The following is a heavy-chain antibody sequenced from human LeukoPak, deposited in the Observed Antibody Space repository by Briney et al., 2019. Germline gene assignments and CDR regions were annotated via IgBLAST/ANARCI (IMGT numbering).Heavy chain of an antibody. V-gene: IGHV3-23*01. J-gene: IGHJ4*02. CDR1: GFTFSNSA. CDR3: AKRIQSAMATGY. CDR2: ISGSGGST. D-gene: IGHD5-18*01. Sequence: PGGSLRLSCAASGFTFSNSALSWVRQAPGKGLEWVSDISGSGGSTYYADSVKSRFTISRDNSKNTLYLQMNSLRAEDTAVYYCAKRIQSAMATGYRGQGTLVTVSS.